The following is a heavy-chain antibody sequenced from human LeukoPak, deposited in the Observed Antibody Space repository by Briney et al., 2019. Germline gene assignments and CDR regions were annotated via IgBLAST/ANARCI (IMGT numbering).Heavy chain of an antibody. J-gene: IGHJ4*02. Sequence: PGGSLRLSCTVSGFPFSSYWMSWVRQAPGKGLEWVANITLDASGKYDVDSVKGRFTISRDNAEKSVYLQTSGLRAVDTAIYYCARERHLDFWGQGILVTVSS. CDR1: GFPFSSYW. V-gene: IGHV3-7*04. CDR2: ITLDASGK. CDR3: ARERHLDF.